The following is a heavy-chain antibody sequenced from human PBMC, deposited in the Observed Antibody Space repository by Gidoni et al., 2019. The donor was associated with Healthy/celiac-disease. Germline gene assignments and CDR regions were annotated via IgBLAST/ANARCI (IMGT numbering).Heavy chain of an antibody. V-gene: IGHV4-39*01. D-gene: IGHD3-22*01. J-gene: IGHJ4*02. CDR2: IYYSGST. CDR3: ASLTYYYDSSGYYYVPRWRNYFDY. Sequence: LEWIGSIYYSGSTYYNPSLKSRVTISVDTSKNQFSLKLSSVTAADTAVYYCASLTYYYDSSGYYYVPRWRNYFDYWGQGTLVTVSS.